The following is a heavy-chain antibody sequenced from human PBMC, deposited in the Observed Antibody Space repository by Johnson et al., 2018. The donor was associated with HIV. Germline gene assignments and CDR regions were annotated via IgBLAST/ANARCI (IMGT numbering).Heavy chain of an antibody. Sequence: QVQPVESGGGLVQPGGSLRLSSAASGFTVSTNYMSWIRQAPGKGLEWVAVISYDGSNKYYADSVKGRFTISRDNSKNTLYLQMNSLRAEDTAVYYCARDTGGGEPYDIWGQGTMVTVSS. D-gene: IGHD2-21*01. CDR3: ARDTGGGEPYDI. CDR2: ISYDGSNK. J-gene: IGHJ3*02. CDR1: GFTVSTNY. V-gene: IGHV3-30*03.